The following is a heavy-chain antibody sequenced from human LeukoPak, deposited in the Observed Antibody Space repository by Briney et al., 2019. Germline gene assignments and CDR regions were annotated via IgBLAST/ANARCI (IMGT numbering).Heavy chain of an antibody. D-gene: IGHD1-26*01. CDR2: IWHDGSNE. V-gene: IGHV3-33*07. CDR3: ARGNYGIYFFPVDY. CDR1: GFTFSSYG. J-gene: IGHJ4*02. Sequence: GGSLRLSCTASGFTFSSYGMYWVRQAPGQGLEWLAVIWHDGSNEHYADPVKGRFTISRDNSKNTLYLQMNSLRAEDTAVYYCARGNYGIYFFPVDYWGQGTLVTVSS.